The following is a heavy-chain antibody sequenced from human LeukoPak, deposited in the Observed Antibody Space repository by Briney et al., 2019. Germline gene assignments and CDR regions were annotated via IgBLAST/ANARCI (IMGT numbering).Heavy chain of an antibody. CDR3: ARAGGGDTAMDANFDY. Sequence: SETLSLTCTVSGGSISSYYWSWIRQPPGKGLEWIGYIYYNGGTNYNPSLRSRVTISVDTSKNHFSLRLSSVTAADTAMYYCARAGGGDTAMDANFDYWGQGTLVTVSS. CDR2: IYYNGGT. V-gene: IGHV4-59*01. CDR1: GGSISSYY. J-gene: IGHJ4*02. D-gene: IGHD5-18*01.